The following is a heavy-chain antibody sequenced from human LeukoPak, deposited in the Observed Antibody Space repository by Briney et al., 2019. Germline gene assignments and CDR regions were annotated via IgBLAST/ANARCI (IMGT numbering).Heavy chain of an antibody. V-gene: IGHV3-33*01. Sequence: AGGSLRLSCAASGFTFSSYGMHWARQAPGKGLEWVAVIWYDGSNKYYADSVKGRFTISRDNSKNTLYLQMNSLRAEDTAVYYCARDYSSGYYSGYFDYWGQGTLVTVSS. CDR3: ARDYSSGYYSGYFDY. D-gene: IGHD3-22*01. CDR1: GFTFSSYG. J-gene: IGHJ4*02. CDR2: IWYDGSNK.